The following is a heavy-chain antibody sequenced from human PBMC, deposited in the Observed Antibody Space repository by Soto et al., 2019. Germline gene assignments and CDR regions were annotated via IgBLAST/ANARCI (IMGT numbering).Heavy chain of an antibody. J-gene: IGHJ4*02. D-gene: IGHD6-13*01. CDR1: DGSISRFY. V-gene: IGHV4-4*07. Sequence: SETLALTCTVYDGSISRFYWSCIGQPAGKGLEWIGRIYSGGRNNYNPSLKSRVTMSVDTSKNQFSLRLSSVTAADTAMYYCARGSSRWDYWGQGPLVTDSS. CDR3: ARGSSRWDY. CDR2: IYSGGRN.